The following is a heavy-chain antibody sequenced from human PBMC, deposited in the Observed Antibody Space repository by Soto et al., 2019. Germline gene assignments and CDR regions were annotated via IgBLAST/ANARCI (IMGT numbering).Heavy chain of an antibody. Sequence: EVQLVESGGNLVQPGGSLRLSCAASGFTFSRHWMHWVRQDPGKGLVWVARIKSDGSSTAYADSVKGRFTISRDNAKKTMYLQMNSLRVEDTAIYYCARDRPEVLNPTDHPMFDYWGQGTLVTVSS. V-gene: IGHV3-74*01. CDR1: GFTFSRHW. D-gene: IGHD6-6*01. CDR3: ARDRPEVLNPTDHPMFDY. CDR2: IKSDGSST. J-gene: IGHJ4*02.